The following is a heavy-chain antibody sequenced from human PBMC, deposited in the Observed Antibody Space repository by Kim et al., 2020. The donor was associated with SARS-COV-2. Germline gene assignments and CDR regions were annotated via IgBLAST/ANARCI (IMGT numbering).Heavy chain of an antibody. Sequence: GGSLRLSCAASGFTFSSYAMTWVRQAPGKGLEWVSSISGSGGRTYYADPVKGRFTISRDSSKKTLYLQMNSLRAEDTAVYYCVKEGGDRDYIWGSNFRGFDYWGQGTLVTVSS. J-gene: IGHJ4*02. D-gene: IGHD3-16*01. V-gene: IGHV3-23*01. CDR3: VKEGGDRDYIWGSNFRGFDY. CDR2: ISGSGGRT. CDR1: GFTFSSYA.